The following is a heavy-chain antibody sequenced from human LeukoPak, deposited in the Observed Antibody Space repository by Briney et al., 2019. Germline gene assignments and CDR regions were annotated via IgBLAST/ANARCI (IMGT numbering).Heavy chain of an antibody. CDR3: ARAYYGGNRPTDY. D-gene: IGHD4-23*01. CDR2: ISAYNGNT. V-gene: IGHV1-18*01. CDR1: GYSFTSFG. J-gene: IGHJ4*02. Sequence: ASVKVSCKASGYSFTSFGISWVRQAPGQGLEWMGWISAYNGNTDYAQKFQGRVTMTTDTSTSTASMGLRSLRSDDTAVYYCARAYYGGNRPTDYWGQGTLVTVSS.